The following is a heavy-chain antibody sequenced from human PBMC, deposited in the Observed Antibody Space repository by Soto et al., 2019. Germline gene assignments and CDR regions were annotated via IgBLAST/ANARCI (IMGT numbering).Heavy chain of an antibody. CDR2: ISYDGRNK. V-gene: IGHV3-30-3*01. Sequence: GGSLRLSCAASGFTFSSNAMHWVRQAPGRGLEWVAVISYDGRNKDYADSVKGRFTISRDNSKNTLFLQMNSLGPEDTAVYYCARGEGELLSIFFDYWGQGILVTVSS. CDR3: ARGEGELLSIFFDY. D-gene: IGHD1-7*01. J-gene: IGHJ4*02. CDR1: GFTFSSNA.